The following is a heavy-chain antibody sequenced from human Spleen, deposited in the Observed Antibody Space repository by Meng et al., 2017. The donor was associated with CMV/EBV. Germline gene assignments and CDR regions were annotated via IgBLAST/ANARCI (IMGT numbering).Heavy chain of an antibody. CDR3: ARIGFCSGTTCYTGDYSSRHFDY. Sequence: ISWVRQARGQGIEWMGEIIPIFGTGNSAQKFQGRSTITADESRSTAYMEMSSLRSEDTAVYYCARIGFCSGTTCYTGDYSSRHFDYWGQGTLVTVSS. CDR2: IIPIFGTG. D-gene: IGHD2-2*02. J-gene: IGHJ4*02. V-gene: IGHV1-69*01.